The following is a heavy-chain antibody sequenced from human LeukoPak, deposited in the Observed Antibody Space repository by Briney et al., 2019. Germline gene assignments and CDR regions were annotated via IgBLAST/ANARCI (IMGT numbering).Heavy chain of an antibody. CDR3: ARAPSGSYYYYYMDV. V-gene: IGHV1-8*03. CDR2: MNPNSGNT. Sequence: ASVKVSCKASGYTFTSYDINWVRQATGQGLEWMGWMNPNSGNTGYAQKFQGRVTITRNTSISTAYMELSSLRSEDMAVYYCARAPSGSYYYYYMDVWGKGTTVTVSS. J-gene: IGHJ6*03. D-gene: IGHD1-26*01. CDR1: GYTFTSYD.